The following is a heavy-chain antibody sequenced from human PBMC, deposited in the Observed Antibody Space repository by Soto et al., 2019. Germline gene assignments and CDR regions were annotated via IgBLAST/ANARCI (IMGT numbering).Heavy chain of an antibody. CDR2: IYPGDSDT. CDR3: ASTRYCTNGVCSTGEYYFDY. V-gene: IGHV5-51*01. D-gene: IGHD2-8*01. J-gene: IGHJ4*02. CDR1: GYSFTSYW. Sequence: GESLKISCKGSGYSFTSYWIGWVRQMPGKGLEWMGIIYPGDSDTRYSPSFQGQVTISADKSISTAYLQWSSLKASDTAMYYCASTRYCTNGVCSTGEYYFDYWGQGTLVTVSS.